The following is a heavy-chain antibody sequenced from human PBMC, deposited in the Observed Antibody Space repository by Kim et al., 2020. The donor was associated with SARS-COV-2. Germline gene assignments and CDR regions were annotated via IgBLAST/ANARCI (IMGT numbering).Heavy chain of an antibody. CDR1: GGTFSSYA. V-gene: IGHV1-69*13. D-gene: IGHD1-7*01. CDR3: ARSITGTYRFDY. J-gene: IGHJ4*02. Sequence: SVKVSCKASGGTFSSYAISWVRQAPGQGLEWMGGIIPIFGTANYAQKFQGRVTITADESTSTAYMELSSLRSEDTAVYYCARSITGTYRFDYWGQGTLVTVSS. CDR2: IIPIFGTA.